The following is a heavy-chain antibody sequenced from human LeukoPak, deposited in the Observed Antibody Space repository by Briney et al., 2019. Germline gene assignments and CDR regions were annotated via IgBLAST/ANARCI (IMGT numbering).Heavy chain of an antibody. V-gene: IGHV4-59*08. CDR1: GGSISSYY. CDR2: IYYSGST. J-gene: IGHJ4*02. D-gene: IGHD1-26*01. Sequence: LETLSLTCTVSGGSISSYYWSWIRQPPGKGLEWIGYIYYSGSTNYNPSLKSRVTISVDTSKNQFSLKLSSVTAADTAVYYCARHPGSYALRPEYYFDYWGQGTLVTVSS. CDR3: ARHPGSYALRPEYYFDY.